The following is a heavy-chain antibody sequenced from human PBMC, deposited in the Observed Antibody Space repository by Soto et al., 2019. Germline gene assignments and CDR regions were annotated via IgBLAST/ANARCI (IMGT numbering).Heavy chain of an antibody. J-gene: IGHJ6*02. V-gene: IGHV3-48*02. Sequence: QAGWSLRLSCEGSVFTFIAYAMNWVRQAPGKGLEWVSYISSRSDTLYYADSVKGRFTISRDNAKNSVYLQVNNLRDEDTAVYYCARDWDIVILSVPIPNYNYGMDVWGQGTTVTVSS. CDR3: ARDWDIVILSVPIPNYNYGMDV. CDR1: VFTFIAYA. CDR2: ISSRSDTL. D-gene: IGHD2-15*01.